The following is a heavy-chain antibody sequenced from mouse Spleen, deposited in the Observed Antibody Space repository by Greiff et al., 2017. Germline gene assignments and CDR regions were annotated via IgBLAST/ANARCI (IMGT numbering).Heavy chain of an antibody. Sequence: EVQLVESGGGLVQPGGSRKLSCAASGFTFSSYGMHWVRQAPEKGLEWVAYISSGSSTIYYADTVKGRVTITRDNPTNTLFLQMTRLRSEDTAKYYCASYGYAYAMDYWGQGTSVTVSS. V-gene: IGHV5-17*02. J-gene: IGHJ4*01. D-gene: IGHD2-2*01. CDR3: ASYGYAYAMDY. CDR2: ISSGSSTI. CDR1: GFTFSSYG.